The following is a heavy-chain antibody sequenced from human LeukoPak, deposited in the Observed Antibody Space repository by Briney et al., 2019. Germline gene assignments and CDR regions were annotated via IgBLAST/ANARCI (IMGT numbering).Heavy chain of an antibody. Sequence: SVKVSCKASGGTFSSYAISWVRQAPGQGLEWMGGIIPIFGTANYAQKFQGRVTITADKSTSTAYMELSSLRSEDTAVYYCARVTIVGATTYYYYYYTDVWGKGTTVTVSS. J-gene: IGHJ6*03. CDR2: IIPIFGTA. D-gene: IGHD1-26*01. CDR3: ARVTIVGATTYYYYYYTDV. CDR1: GGTFSSYA. V-gene: IGHV1-69*06.